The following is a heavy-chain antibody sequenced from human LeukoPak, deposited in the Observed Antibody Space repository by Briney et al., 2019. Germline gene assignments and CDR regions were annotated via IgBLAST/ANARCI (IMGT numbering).Heavy chain of an antibody. D-gene: IGHD3-3*01. CDR2: ISGSGGST. Sequence: GGSLRLSCAASGFTFSSYAMSWVRQAPGKGLEWISAISGSGGSTYYADSVKGRFTISRDNSKNTLYLQMNSLRAEDTAVYYCAKDNTIFGVVIPHDYWGQGTLVTVSS. J-gene: IGHJ4*02. CDR1: GFTFSSYA. V-gene: IGHV3-23*01. CDR3: AKDNTIFGVVIPHDY.